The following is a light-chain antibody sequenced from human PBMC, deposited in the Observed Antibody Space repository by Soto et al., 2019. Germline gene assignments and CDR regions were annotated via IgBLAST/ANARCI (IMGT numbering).Light chain of an antibody. V-gene: IGKV1-9*01. CDR2: DAS. Sequence: IQFTQSPSSLSAYVGYSVTITFTSSQDSTKYLAWYQQKPGKAPNLLIYDASTLHSGVPSRFSGSGSGTDFTLTVSGLQTEDFATYYCQQLSSYPSTFGGGTKVDIK. CDR1: QDSTKY. CDR3: QQLSSYPST. J-gene: IGKJ4*01.